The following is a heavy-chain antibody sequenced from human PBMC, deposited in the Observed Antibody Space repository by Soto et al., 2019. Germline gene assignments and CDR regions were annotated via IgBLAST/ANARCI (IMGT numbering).Heavy chain of an antibody. CDR1: GYTFTSYY. J-gene: IGHJ5*02. V-gene: IGHV1-46*01. CDR3: ARGGGGSSPSPARFDP. Sequence: QVQLVQSGAEVKKPGASVKVSCKASGYTFTSYYMHWVRQAPGQGLEWMGIINPSGGSTSYAQKFQGRVTMTRDTSTSTVYMELSSLRSEDTAVYYCARGGGGSSPSPARFDPWGQGTLVTVSS. D-gene: IGHD6-6*01. CDR2: INPSGGST.